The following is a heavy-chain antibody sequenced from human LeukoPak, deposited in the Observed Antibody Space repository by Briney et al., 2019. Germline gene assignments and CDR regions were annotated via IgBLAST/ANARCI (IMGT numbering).Heavy chain of an antibody. Sequence: SETLSLTCTVPGDSISSYYWSWIWQPAGKGLEWIGRVYVTGSTNLNPALQSRVPMSVDTSKNQFSLKLTSVTAADTAVYYCARDRQWLVDHWGQGTLVTVSS. J-gene: IGHJ5*02. CDR1: GDSISSYY. CDR2: VYVTGST. D-gene: IGHD6-19*01. CDR3: ARDRQWLVDH. V-gene: IGHV4-4*07.